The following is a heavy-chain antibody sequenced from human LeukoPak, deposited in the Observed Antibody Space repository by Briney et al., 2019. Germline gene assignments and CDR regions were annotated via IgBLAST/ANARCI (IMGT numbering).Heavy chain of an antibody. J-gene: IGHJ5*02. CDR2: IYTSGST. D-gene: IGHD3-3*01. CDR1: GGSISSYY. CDR3: ARGFWSGYLNWFDP. V-gene: IGHV4-4*07. Sequence: SETLSLTCTVSGGSISSYYWSWIRQPAGRGLEWIGRIYTSGSTNYNPPLKSRVTMSVDTSKNQFSLKLSSVTAADTAVYYCARGFWSGYLNWFDPWGQGTLVTVSS.